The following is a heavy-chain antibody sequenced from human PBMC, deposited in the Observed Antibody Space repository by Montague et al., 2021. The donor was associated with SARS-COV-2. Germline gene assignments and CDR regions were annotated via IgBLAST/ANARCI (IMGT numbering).Heavy chain of an antibody. V-gene: IGHV3-30*03. CDR1: GFTFSSYG. D-gene: IGHD2-15*01. CDR3: ARGSSVIDMVVVVAAGFDP. Sequence: SLRLSCAASGFTFSSYGMHWVRQAPGKGLEWVAVISYDGSNKYYADSVKGRFTISRDNSKNTLYLQMNSLRAEDTAVYYCARGSSVIDMVVVVAAGFDPWGQGTLVTVSS. J-gene: IGHJ5*02. CDR2: ISYDGSNK.